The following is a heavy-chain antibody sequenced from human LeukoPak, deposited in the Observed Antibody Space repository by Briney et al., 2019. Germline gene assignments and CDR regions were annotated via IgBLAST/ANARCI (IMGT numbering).Heavy chain of an antibody. J-gene: IGHJ3*02. CDR3: ARDYGYYGAFDI. D-gene: IGHD3-16*01. Sequence: SETLSLTCAVYGGSFSGYYWSWIRQPPGKGLEWIGEINHSGSTYYNPSLKSRVTISVDRSKNQFSLKLSSVTAADTAVYYCARDYGYYGAFDIWGQGTMVTVSS. CDR1: GGSFSGYY. CDR2: INHSGST. V-gene: IGHV4-34*01.